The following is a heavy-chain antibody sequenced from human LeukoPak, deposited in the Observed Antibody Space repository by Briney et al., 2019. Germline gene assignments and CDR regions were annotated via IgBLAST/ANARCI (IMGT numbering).Heavy chain of an antibody. CDR1: GGTFSSYA. J-gene: IGHJ4*02. CDR3: ANGSYCGGDCYWAFDY. CDR2: IIPIFGTA. D-gene: IGHD2-21*02. Sequence: GASVKVSCKASGGTFSSYAISWVRQAPGQGLEWMGGIIPIFGTANYAQKFQGRVTITADKSTSTAYMELSSLRSEDTAVYYCANGSYCGGDCYWAFDYWGQGTLVTVSS. V-gene: IGHV1-69*06.